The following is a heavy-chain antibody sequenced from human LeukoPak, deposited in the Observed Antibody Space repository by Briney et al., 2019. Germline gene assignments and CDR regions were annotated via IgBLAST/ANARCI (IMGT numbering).Heavy chain of an antibody. CDR1: GGSFSGYY. V-gene: IGHV4-34*01. CDR3: ATVAGHMVRGVMPFDY. CDR2: INHSGST. Sequence: SETLSLTCAVHGGSFSGYYWSWIRQPPGKGLEWIGEINHSGSTNYNPSLKSRVTISVDTSKNQFSLKLSSVTAADTAVYYCATVAGHMVRGVMPFDYWGQGTLVTVSS. J-gene: IGHJ4*02. D-gene: IGHD3-10*01.